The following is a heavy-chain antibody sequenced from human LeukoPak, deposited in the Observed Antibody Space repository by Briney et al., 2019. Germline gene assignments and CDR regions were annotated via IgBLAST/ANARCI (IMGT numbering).Heavy chain of an antibody. Sequence: GGSLRLSCAASGFTFSSYWMSWVRQAPGKGLEWVANIKQDGSESYYVDSVKGRFTFSRDNARNSLFLQINSLRAEDTAVYYCARLGEKADFDYWGQGTLVTVSS. V-gene: IGHV3-7*01. CDR1: GFTFSSYW. D-gene: IGHD3-16*01. CDR2: IKQDGSES. CDR3: ARLGEKADFDY. J-gene: IGHJ4*02.